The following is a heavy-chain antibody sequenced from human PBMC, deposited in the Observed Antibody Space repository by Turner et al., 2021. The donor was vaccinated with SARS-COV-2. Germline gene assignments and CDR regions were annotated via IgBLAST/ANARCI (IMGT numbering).Heavy chain of an antibody. D-gene: IGHD5-18*01. V-gene: IGHV3-7*03. Sequence: EVQLVESGGGLVQPGGSLRLSCAASGFTFRSYWMTWVRQTPGKGLEWVANIQQDGSEKYYVDSVKGRFTISRDNAKNSLYLQMNSLRAEDTAVYYCARDLLGYSYGSDYWGQGTLVTVSS. CDR3: ARDLLGYSYGSDY. CDR1: GFTFRSYW. CDR2: IQQDGSEK. J-gene: IGHJ4*02.